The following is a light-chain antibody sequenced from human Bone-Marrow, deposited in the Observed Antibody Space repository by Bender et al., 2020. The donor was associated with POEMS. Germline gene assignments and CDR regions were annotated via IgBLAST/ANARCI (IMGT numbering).Light chain of an antibody. V-gene: IGLV3-27*01. Sequence: SSELTKPYSVSVSPGQTARITCSGNVLAKKYVRWFQQKTGQAPVLVIYKDNERPSGIPDRFSGSTSGTSASLAITGLQSDDVIISFCVAWAASLNGWVLGGGTTLT. CDR1: VLAKKY. CDR2: KDN. J-gene: IGLJ3*02. CDR3: VAWAASLNGWV.